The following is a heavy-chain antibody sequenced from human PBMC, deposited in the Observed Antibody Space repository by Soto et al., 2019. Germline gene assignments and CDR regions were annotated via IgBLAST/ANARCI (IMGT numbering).Heavy chain of an antibody. V-gene: IGHV3-30-3*01. Sequence: PGGSLRLSCAASGFTFSSYAMHWVRQAPGKGLEWVAVISYDGSNKYYADSVKGRFTISRDNSKNTLYLQMNSLRAEDTAVYYCARGRVLFPNRALDYWGQGTLVTVSS. D-gene: IGHD2-21*01. J-gene: IGHJ4*02. CDR3: ARGRVLFPNRALDY. CDR1: GFTFSSYA. CDR2: ISYDGSNK.